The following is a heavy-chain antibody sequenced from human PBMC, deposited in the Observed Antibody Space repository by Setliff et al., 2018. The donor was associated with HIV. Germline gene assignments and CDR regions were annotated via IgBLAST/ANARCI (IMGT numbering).Heavy chain of an antibody. V-gene: IGHV4-34*01. Sequence: LRLSCTASGFTFGDYAMAWVRQPPGKGLEWIGEINYSGGTNYIPSLKSRVTISVDTSKNQFSLKLSSVSAAGTAVYYCARGRGWYGYWGQGTVVTVSS. CDR3: ARGRGWYGY. CDR1: GFTFGDYA. CDR2: INYSGGT. J-gene: IGHJ4*02. D-gene: IGHD6-19*01.